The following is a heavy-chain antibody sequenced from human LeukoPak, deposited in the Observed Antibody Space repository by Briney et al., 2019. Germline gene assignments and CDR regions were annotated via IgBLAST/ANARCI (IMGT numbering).Heavy chain of an antibody. Sequence: ASVKVSCKASGYTFTGYYMHWVRQAPGQGLEWMGWINPNSGGTNYAQKFQGRVTMTRDTSISTAYMELSRLRSDDTAVYYCARAFYYDSSGYPPNYWGQGTLVTVSS. CDR1: GYTFTGYY. CDR3: ARAFYYDSSGYPPNY. V-gene: IGHV1-2*02. CDR2: INPNSGGT. D-gene: IGHD3-22*01. J-gene: IGHJ4*02.